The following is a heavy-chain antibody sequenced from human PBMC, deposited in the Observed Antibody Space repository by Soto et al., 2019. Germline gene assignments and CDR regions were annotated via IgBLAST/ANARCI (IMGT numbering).Heavy chain of an antibody. J-gene: IGHJ1*01. CDR2: ISSSGGST. CDR3: AKDGTPWYYYDSSGNIAEYFQH. D-gene: IGHD3-22*01. V-gene: IGHV3-23*01. Sequence: PGGSLRLSCAASGFTFSSYSMNWVRQAPGKGLEWVSYISSSGGSTYYADSVKGRFTISRDNSKNTLYLQMNSLRAEDTAVYYCAKDGTPWYYYDSSGNIAEYFQHWGQGTLVTVSS. CDR1: GFTFSSYS.